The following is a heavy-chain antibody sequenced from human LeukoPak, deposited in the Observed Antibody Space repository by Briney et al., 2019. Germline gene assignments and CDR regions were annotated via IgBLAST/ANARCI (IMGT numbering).Heavy chain of an antibody. CDR3: ARYFFEKNTLDV. Sequence: ASVKVSCKASGYTFTSYGISWVRQAPGQGLEWMGWINPHSGGTNYAQKFQGRVTMTRDTSITTAYMELSSLTSDDTAMYYCARYFFEKNTLDVWGQGTMVTVSS. CDR1: GYTFTSYG. V-gene: IGHV1-2*02. D-gene: IGHD3-3*01. J-gene: IGHJ3*01. CDR2: INPHSGGT.